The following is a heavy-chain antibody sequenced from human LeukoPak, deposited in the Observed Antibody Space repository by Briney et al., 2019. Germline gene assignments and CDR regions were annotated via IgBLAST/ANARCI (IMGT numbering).Heavy chain of an antibody. CDR3: EREGPFDF. Sequence: GGSLRLSCATSGFTFRNYWMSWVRQAPGKGLEWVANIKQDGSEKYYVDSVKGRFTISRDNAKNSLYLQMNSLRTDDTAVYFCEREGPFDFWGQGTLVTVSS. V-gene: IGHV3-7*01. CDR2: IKQDGSEK. CDR1: GFTFRNYW. J-gene: IGHJ4*02.